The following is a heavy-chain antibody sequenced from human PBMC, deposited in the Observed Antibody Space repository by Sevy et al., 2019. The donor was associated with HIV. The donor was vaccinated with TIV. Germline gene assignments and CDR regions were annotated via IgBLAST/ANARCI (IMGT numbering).Heavy chain of an antibody. CDR1: GYTFTIYG. V-gene: IGHV1-18*01. CDR3: ARTSSYGSGNYFDY. D-gene: IGHD3-10*01. CDR2: ISAYSGNT. Sequence: ASVKVSCKASGYTFTIYGISWVRQAPEQGLEWMGWISAYSGNTNYAQNLQGRVTMTTHTSTTTAYMELRSLRFDDTAVYYCARTSSYGSGNYFDYWGQGTLVTVSS. J-gene: IGHJ4*02.